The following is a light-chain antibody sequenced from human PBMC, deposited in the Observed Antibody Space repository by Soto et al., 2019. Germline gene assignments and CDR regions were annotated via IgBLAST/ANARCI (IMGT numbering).Light chain of an antibody. CDR1: QSISSW. CDR3: QQYNSYSWT. CDR2: DAS. V-gene: IGKV1-5*01. Sequence: GDRVPITCRASQSISSWLAWYQQKPGKAPKLLIYDASSLESGVPSRFSGSGYGTEFTLTISSLQPDDFATYYCQQYNSYSWTFGQGTKVEIK. J-gene: IGKJ1*01.